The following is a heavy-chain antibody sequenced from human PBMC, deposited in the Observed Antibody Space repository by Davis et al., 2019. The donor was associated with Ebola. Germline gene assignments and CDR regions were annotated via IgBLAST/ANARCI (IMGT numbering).Heavy chain of an antibody. J-gene: IGHJ4*02. V-gene: IGHV3-11*04. CDR3: ASGGSVVVVAATDY. Sequence: GESLKISCAASGFTFSDYYMSWIRQAPGKGLEWVSYISSSGSTIYYADSAKGRFTISRDNAKNSLYLQMNSLRAEDTAVYYCASGGSVVVVAATDYWGQGTLVTVSS. CDR1: GFTFSDYY. D-gene: IGHD2-15*01. CDR2: ISSSGSTI.